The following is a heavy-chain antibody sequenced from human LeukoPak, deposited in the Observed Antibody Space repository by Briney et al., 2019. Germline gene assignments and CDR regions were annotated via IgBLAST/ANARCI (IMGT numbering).Heavy chain of an antibody. CDR1: GGTFSSYA. J-gene: IGHJ5*02. V-gene: IGHV1-69*01. CDR3: ASGQGGCGGDCYPPYNWFDP. Sequence: SVNVSCTASGGTFSSYAISWVRQAPGQGLEWMGGIIPIFGTANYAQKFQGRVTITADESTSTAYMELNSLRSEDTAVYYCASGQGGCGGDCYPPYNWFDPWGQGTLVTVSS. CDR2: IIPIFGTA. D-gene: IGHD2-21*02.